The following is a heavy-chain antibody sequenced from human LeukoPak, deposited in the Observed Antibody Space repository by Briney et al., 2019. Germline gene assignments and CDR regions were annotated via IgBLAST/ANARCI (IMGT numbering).Heavy chain of an antibody. Sequence: GGALRLSCVACGFTFSSYSMNWVRQAPGKGLEWVSSISSSSSYIYYADSVKGRFTISRDNAKNSLYLQMNSLRAEDTAVYYCARETSEQWLADNAFDIWGQGTMVTVSS. CDR2: ISSSSSYI. V-gene: IGHV3-21*01. CDR1: GFTFSSYS. D-gene: IGHD6-19*01. CDR3: ARETSEQWLADNAFDI. J-gene: IGHJ3*02.